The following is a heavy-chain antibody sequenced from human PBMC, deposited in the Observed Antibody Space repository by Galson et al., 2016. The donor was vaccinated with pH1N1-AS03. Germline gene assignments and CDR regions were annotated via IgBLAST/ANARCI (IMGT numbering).Heavy chain of an antibody. J-gene: IGHJ4*02. CDR3: AKEGVKDFGSGSFYFLDY. V-gene: IGHV3-9*01. Sequence: SLRLSCAASGFTFDDYSMHWVRQVPGKGLEWVSSISWKSGRIGYADSVKGRFTISRDNAKNSLYLQMNSLRVEDTALYYCAKEGVKDFGSGSFYFLDYWGQGTLVTVSS. D-gene: IGHD3-10*01. CDR1: GFTFDDYS. CDR2: ISWKSGRI.